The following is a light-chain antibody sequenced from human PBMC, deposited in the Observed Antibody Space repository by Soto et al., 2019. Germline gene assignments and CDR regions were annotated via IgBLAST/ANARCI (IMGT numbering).Light chain of an antibody. Sequence: DIQVTQSPSTLPASVGDRVTITCRASQTINSWLAWYQQKPGKAPKVLIFDASSLKTGVPSRFSGSGSGTEFTLTISNLQPDDFATYYCQQYDSYSSGPFGQGTRVEIK. J-gene: IGKJ1*01. CDR1: QTINSW. CDR2: DAS. CDR3: QQYDSYSSGP. V-gene: IGKV1-5*01.